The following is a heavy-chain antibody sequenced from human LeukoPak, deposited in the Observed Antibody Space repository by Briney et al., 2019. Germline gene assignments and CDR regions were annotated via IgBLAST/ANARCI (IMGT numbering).Heavy chain of an antibody. CDR3: AARDVLTGLHDY. D-gene: IGHD3-9*01. CDR2: INHSGST. CDR1: GGSFSGYY. Sequence: SETLSLTCAVYGGSFSGYYWSWIRQPPGKGLEWIGEINHSGSTNYNPSLKGRVTISVDTSKSQFSLKLSSVTAADTAVYYCAARDVLTGLHDYWGQGTLVTASS. V-gene: IGHV4-34*01. J-gene: IGHJ4*02.